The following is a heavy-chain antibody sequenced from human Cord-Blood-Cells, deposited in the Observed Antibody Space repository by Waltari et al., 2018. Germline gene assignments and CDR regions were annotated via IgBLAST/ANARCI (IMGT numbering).Heavy chain of an antibody. V-gene: IGHV4-38-2*02. J-gene: IGHJ4*02. CDR1: GYSISSGYY. D-gene: IGHD5-18*01. CDR3: ARGGGYSYGYYFDY. CDR2: IYHSGST. Sequence: QVQLQESGPGLVKPSETLSLTCTVSGYSISSGYYWGWIRQPPGKGLGWIGSIYHSGSTYYNPSLKSRVTISVDTSKNQFSLKLSSVTAADTAVYYCARGGGYSYGYYFDYWGQGTLVTVSS.